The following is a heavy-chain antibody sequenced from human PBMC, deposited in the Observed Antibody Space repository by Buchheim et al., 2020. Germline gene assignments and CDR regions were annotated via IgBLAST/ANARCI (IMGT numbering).Heavy chain of an antibody. D-gene: IGHD3-22*01. CDR1: GFTFSSYW. J-gene: IGHJ4*02. CDR3: ARSSSRVGLRYYYDSSGYYDPLFDY. V-gene: IGHV3-74*01. CDR2: INSDGSST. Sequence: EVQLVESGGGLVQPGGSLRLSCAASGFTFSSYWMHWVRQAPGKGLVWVSRINSDGSSTSYADSVKGRFTISRDNAKNTLYLQMNSLRAEDTAVYYCARSSSRVGLRYYYDSSGYYDPLFDYWGQGTL.